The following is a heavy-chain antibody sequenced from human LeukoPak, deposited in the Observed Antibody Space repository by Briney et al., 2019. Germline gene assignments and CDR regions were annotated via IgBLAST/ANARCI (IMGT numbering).Heavy chain of an antibody. CDR1: GFTLRSYV. Sequence: GGSLRLSCVASGFTLRSYVMNWVRQTPGKGLEWVSSISGSGDSTFYADSVKGRFSISRDNSKNTLYLQINSLRAEDTAVYYCTISPVPGIDYWGQGTLVTVSS. D-gene: IGHD6-19*01. CDR2: ISGSGDST. V-gene: IGHV3-23*01. J-gene: IGHJ4*02. CDR3: TISPVPGIDY.